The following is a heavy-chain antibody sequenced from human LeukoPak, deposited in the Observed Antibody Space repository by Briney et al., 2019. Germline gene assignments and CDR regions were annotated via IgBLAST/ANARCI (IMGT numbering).Heavy chain of an antibody. V-gene: IGHV3-30*02. D-gene: IGHD3-22*01. Sequence: GGSLRLSCAGSGFHFSNFGMHWVRQAPGKGLEWVTFIRYDGTTTYYADSVKGRFAISRDNSKNTLYLQMNSLRAEDTAVYYCANGGYYYDSSGYPDYWGQGTLVTVSS. CDR3: ANGGYYYDSSGYPDY. CDR2: IRYDGTTT. CDR1: GFHFSNFG. J-gene: IGHJ4*02.